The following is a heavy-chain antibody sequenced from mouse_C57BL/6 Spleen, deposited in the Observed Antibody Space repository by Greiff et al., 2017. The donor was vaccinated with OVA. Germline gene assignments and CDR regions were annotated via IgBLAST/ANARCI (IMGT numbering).Heavy chain of an antibody. J-gene: IGHJ2*01. Sequence: VQLKESGGGLVKPGGSLKLSCAASGFTFSDYGMHWVRQAPEKGLEWVAYISSGSSTIYYADTVKGRFTISRDNDKNTLFLQMTSLGSEDTAMYYCARHYGYDYWGQGTTLTVSS. CDR1: GFTFSDYG. V-gene: IGHV5-17*01. D-gene: IGHD2-2*01. CDR3: ARHYGYDY. CDR2: ISSGSSTI.